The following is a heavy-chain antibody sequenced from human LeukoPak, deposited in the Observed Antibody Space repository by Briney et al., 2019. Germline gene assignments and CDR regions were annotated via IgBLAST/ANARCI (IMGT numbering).Heavy chain of an antibody. CDR3: ARGSSAAAESYFDS. CDR2: IKQGGNEI. J-gene: IGHJ4*02. V-gene: IGHV3-7*01. CDR1: GFTFGPYA. D-gene: IGHD6-25*01. Sequence: PGGSLRLSCAASGFTFGPYAMTWVRQSPGKGRGWVANIKQGGNEIHYVESVKGRFTISRDNAKNSLYLQMNSLRAEDTAIYYCARGSSAAAESYFDSWGQGTLVTVSS.